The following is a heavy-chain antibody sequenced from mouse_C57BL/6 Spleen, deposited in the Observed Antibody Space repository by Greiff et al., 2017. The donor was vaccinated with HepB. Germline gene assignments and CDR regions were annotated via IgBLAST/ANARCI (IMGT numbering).Heavy chain of an antibody. CDR3: ARRDNWDVGYFDV. D-gene: IGHD4-1*01. CDR2: ISSGGSYT. Sequence: EVQLVESGGDLVKPGGSLKLSCAASGFTFSSYGMSWVRQTPDKRLEWVATISSGGSYTYYPDSVKGRFTISRDNAKNTLYLQMSSLKSEDTAMYYCARRDNWDVGYFDVWGTGTTVTVSS. J-gene: IGHJ1*03. CDR1: GFTFSSYG. V-gene: IGHV5-6*01.